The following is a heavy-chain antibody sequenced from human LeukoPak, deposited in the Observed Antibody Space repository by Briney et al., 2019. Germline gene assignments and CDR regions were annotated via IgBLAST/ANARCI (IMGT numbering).Heavy chain of an antibody. V-gene: IGHV1-2*02. CDR3: ARGPKKQLGPPGGHFDY. J-gene: IGHJ4*02. D-gene: IGHD6-6*01. Sequence: ASVKVSCKASGYSLSDHYMHWVRQAPGQGLEWMGWINPNSGGTNYAQKFQGRVTMTRDTSISTAYMELSSLRSEDMAVYYCARGPKKQLGPPGGHFDYWGQGTLVTVSS. CDR2: INPNSGGT. CDR1: GYSLSDHY.